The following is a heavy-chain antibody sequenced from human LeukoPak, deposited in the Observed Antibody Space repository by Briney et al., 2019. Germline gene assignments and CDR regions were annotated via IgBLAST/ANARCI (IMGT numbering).Heavy chain of an antibody. D-gene: IGHD3-22*01. J-gene: IGHJ4*02. Sequence: GGSLRLSCTTSGFIFSNYGMHWVRQAPGQGLEWVSFIRNDESNKYYTDSVKGRFTISRDNSKNTLYLQMNSLRAEDTAVYYCVGGTRKDSYESSGYYSYFDYWGQGTLVTVSS. CDR1: GFIFSNYG. V-gene: IGHV3-30*02. CDR3: VGGTRKDSYESSGYYSYFDY. CDR2: IRNDESNK.